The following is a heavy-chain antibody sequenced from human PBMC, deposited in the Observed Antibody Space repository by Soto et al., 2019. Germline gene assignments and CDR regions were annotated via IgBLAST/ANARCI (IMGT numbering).Heavy chain of an antibody. CDR3: ARESYYDSSGYFRTQIHYYFDY. D-gene: IGHD3-22*01. CDR1: GFTFSSYG. CDR2: IWYDGSNK. J-gene: IGHJ4*02. V-gene: IGHV3-33*01. Sequence: QVQLVESGGGVVQPGRSLRLSCAASGFTFSSYGMHWVRQAPGKGLEWVAVIWYDGSNKYYADSVKGRFTISRDNSKNTLYLQMNSLRAEDTAVYYCARESYYDSSGYFRTQIHYYFDYWGQGTLVTVSS.